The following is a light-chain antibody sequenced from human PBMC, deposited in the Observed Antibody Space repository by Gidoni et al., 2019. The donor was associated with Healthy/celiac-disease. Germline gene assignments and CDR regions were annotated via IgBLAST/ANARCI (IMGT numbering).Light chain of an antibody. J-gene: IGLJ3*02. V-gene: IGLV2-11*01. CDR1: STDVGGHNY. CDR2: DVS. Sequence: QSALTQPLSVSESPGQSVTISCTGTSTDVGGHNYVSWYLQHPGNVPKLIIYDVSKRPSGVPDRFSGSKSGNTASLTISGLQAEDESDYFCCSYAGSYVVFGGGTKLTVL. CDR3: CSYAGSYVV.